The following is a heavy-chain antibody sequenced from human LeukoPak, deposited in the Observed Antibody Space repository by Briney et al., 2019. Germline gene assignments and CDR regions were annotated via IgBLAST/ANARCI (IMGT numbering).Heavy chain of an antibody. D-gene: IGHD3-22*01. Sequence: PGGSLRLSCAASGFIFSSYGMHWVRQAPGKGLEWVALISYDGNYKYYAGSVKGRFTISRDTSKNTLYLQMNSLRAEDTAVYYCTKSDDSNSYLYDYWGQGTLVTVSS. CDR1: GFIFSSYG. V-gene: IGHV3-30*18. J-gene: IGHJ4*02. CDR2: ISYDGNYK. CDR3: TKSDDSNSYLYDY.